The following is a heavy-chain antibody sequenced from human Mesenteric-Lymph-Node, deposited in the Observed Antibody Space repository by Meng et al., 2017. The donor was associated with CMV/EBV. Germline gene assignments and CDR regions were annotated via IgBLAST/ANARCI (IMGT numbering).Heavy chain of an antibody. D-gene: IGHD3-10*01. Sequence: KVSCKGSGYSFTSYWIGWVRQMPGKGLEWMGIIYPGDSDTRYSPSFRGQVTISADKSISTAYLQWRSLKASDTAMYYCARAVLWFGELMGYFDYWGQGTLVTVSS. J-gene: IGHJ4*02. CDR1: GYSFTSYW. CDR3: ARAVLWFGELMGYFDY. CDR2: IYPGDSDT. V-gene: IGHV5-51*01.